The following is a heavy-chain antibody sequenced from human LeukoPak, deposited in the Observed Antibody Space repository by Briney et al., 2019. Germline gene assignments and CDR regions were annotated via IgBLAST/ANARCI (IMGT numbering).Heavy chain of an antibody. D-gene: IGHD3-22*01. J-gene: IGHJ4*02. CDR2: IYYSGST. CDR1: GGSISSSSYY. V-gene: IGHV4-39*01. Sequence: SETLSLTCTVSGGSISSSSYYWGWIRQPPGKGLEWIGSIYYSGSTYYNPSLKSRVTISVDTSKNQFSLKLSSVTAADTAVYYCAGHLRDYYDSSGYYYLADYWGQGTLVTVSS. CDR3: AGHLRDYYDSSGYYYLADY.